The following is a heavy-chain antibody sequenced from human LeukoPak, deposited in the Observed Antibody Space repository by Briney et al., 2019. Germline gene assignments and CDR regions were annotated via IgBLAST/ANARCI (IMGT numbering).Heavy chain of an antibody. D-gene: IGHD6-19*01. CDR1: GDSVSSDNYY. J-gene: IGHJ4*02. CDR3: GTVAGTAIDY. V-gene: IGHV4-61*09. Sequence: SQTLSLTCTVSGDSVSSDNYYWSWIRQPAGKGLEWIGHIYTSGITAYNPSLKSRVTMSLDTSKNQFSLNLNSVSAADTAVYYCGTVAGTAIDYWGQGTLVTVSS. CDR2: IYTSGIT.